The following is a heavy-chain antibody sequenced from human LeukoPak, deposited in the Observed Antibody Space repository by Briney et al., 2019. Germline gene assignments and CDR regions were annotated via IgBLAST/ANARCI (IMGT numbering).Heavy chain of an antibody. J-gene: IGHJ5*02. CDR2: IYYSGST. Sequence: PSETLSLTCTVSGGSISSSSYYWGWIRQPPGKGLEWIGSIYYSGSTYYNPSLKSRVTISVDKSKNQFSLKLSSVTAADTAVYYCASSSGGSLNWFDPWGQGTLVTVSS. CDR1: GGSISSSSYY. D-gene: IGHD2-15*01. V-gene: IGHV4-39*07. CDR3: ASSSGGSLNWFDP.